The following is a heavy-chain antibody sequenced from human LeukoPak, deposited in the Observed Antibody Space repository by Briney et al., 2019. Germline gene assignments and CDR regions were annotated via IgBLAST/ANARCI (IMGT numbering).Heavy chain of an antibody. J-gene: IGHJ5*02. D-gene: IGHD5/OR15-5a*01. CDR2: INPSGST. CDR1: GGSFSAHY. CDR3: ARGGLRRGVSGPGWWFDP. Sequence: PSETLSLTCAVYGGSFSAHYWGWIRQPPRKGREWIGEINPSGSTNYNPSLKSRVTISVDTSKNQFSLKLTSVTAADTAVYYCARGGLRRGVSGPGWWFDPWGQGTLVTVSS. V-gene: IGHV4-34*01.